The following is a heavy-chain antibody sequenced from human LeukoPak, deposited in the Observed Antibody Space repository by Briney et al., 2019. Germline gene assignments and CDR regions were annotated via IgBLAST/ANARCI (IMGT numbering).Heavy chain of an antibody. CDR1: GFIFGDYG. J-gene: IGHJ5*02. D-gene: IGHD3-10*01. Sequence: GGSLRLSCTASGFIFGDYGMSWVRQAPGKGLEWVGLIRAKDYGGTTENAASVKGRFTISRDDSKGTAYLQMNSLKTEDTAVYYCIRGVKFGEAWGQGTLVIVSS. CDR2: IRAKDYGGTT. V-gene: IGHV3-49*04. CDR3: IRGVKFGEA.